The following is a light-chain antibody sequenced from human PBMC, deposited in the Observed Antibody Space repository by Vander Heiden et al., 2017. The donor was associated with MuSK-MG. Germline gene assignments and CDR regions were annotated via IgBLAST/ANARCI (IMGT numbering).Light chain of an antibody. Sequence: SSELTQDPAVSVALGQTVRITCQGDSLRSYYASWYQQKPGQAPVLVIYGKNNRPSGIPDRFSGPSSENTASLTITGAQAEDEADYYCNSRDSSGNHLVFGGGTKLTVL. V-gene: IGLV3-19*01. CDR1: SLRSYY. CDR2: GKN. J-gene: IGLJ2*01. CDR3: NSRDSSGNHLV.